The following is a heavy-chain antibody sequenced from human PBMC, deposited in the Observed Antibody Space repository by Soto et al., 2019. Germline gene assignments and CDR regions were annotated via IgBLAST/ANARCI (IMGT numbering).Heavy chain of an antibody. Sequence: PGGCLGLCGPASGFTGSNACMGWGRQAPGKGLEWVGRIKSKTDGGTTDYAAPVKGRFTISRDDSKNTLYLQMNSLKTEDTAVYYCTTDMIVVVITVGFDYWGQRTPVTLS. CDR1: GFTGSNAC. CDR2: IKSKTDGGTT. CDR3: TTDMIVVVITVGFDY. V-gene: IGHV3-15*01. D-gene: IGHD3-22*01. J-gene: IGHJ4*02.